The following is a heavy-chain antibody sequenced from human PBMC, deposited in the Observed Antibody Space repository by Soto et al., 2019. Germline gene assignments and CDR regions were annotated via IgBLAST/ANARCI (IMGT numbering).Heavy chain of an antibody. CDR2: ILVGGSP. V-gene: IGHV3-23*01. CDR3: ARGQRDSSSLYKYNWFDL. CDR1: GFICSSYD. D-gene: IGHD6-13*01. J-gene: IGHJ5*02. Sequence: PGGSLRLSCAVSGFICSSYDMSWVRQAPGKGLEWVSTILVGGSPHYEDSVKGRFTISRDTSKNQFSLKLSSVTAADTAVYYCARGQRDSSSLYKYNWFDLWGQGTLVTVSS.